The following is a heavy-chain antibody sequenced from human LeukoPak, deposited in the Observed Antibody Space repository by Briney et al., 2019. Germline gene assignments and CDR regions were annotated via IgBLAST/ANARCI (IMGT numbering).Heavy chain of an antibody. Sequence: ASVKVSCKASGYTFTSYYMHWVRQAPGQGLEWMGWISAYNGNTNYAQKLQGRVTMTTDTSTSTAYMELRSLRSDDTAVYYCAKSKGYSSGWYPLDYWGQGTLVTVSS. J-gene: IGHJ4*02. CDR3: AKSKGYSSGWYPLDY. V-gene: IGHV1-18*04. D-gene: IGHD6-19*01. CDR2: ISAYNGNT. CDR1: GYTFTSYY.